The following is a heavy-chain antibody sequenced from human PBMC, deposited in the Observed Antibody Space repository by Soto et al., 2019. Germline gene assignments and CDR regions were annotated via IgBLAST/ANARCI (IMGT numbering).Heavy chain of an antibody. CDR1: GYPVTAYY. CDR3: ARGGGVGVAGSAAFDM. D-gene: IGHD3-3*01. CDR2: INPATGAA. J-gene: IGHJ3*02. V-gene: IGHV1-2*02. Sequence: QLHLVQSGAVVKKPGASVTVSCSASGYPVTAYYMHWVRQAPGRGLEWMGGINPATGAAKYTQTFPGRVTITRDTSTRTVFTELSGLTSEDTAVFYFARGGGVGVAGSAAFDMWGQGTLVTVSS.